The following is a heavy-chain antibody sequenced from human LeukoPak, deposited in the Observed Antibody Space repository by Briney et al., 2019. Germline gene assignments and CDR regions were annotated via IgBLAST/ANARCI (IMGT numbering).Heavy chain of an antibody. CDR1: RGSFSGYY. Sequence: SETLSLTCAIYRGSFSGYYWSWIPQPPNRGLEWIGEITHSGTTNYNPSLKSRVTISEDTSKNQFSLNLNSVTAADTAVYYCARGPPLDYATSGFFFNYWGQGTLVTVSS. CDR2: ITHSGTT. V-gene: IGHV4-34*01. CDR3: ARGPPLDYATSGFFFNY. D-gene: IGHD3-22*01. J-gene: IGHJ4*02.